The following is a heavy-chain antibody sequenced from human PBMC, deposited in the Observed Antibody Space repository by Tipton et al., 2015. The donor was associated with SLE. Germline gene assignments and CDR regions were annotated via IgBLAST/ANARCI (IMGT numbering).Heavy chain of an antibody. CDR1: GGSISSSSYF. CDR3: ASNNRDYFDY. J-gene: IGHJ4*02. V-gene: IGHV4-39*07. CDR2: IYHSGST. D-gene: IGHD2/OR15-2a*01. Sequence: TLSLTCTVSGGSISSSSYFWGWIRQPPGKGLEWIGYIYHSGSTYYNPSLKSRVTISVDRSKNQFSLKLSSVTAADTAVYYCASNNRDYFDYWGQGTLVTVSS.